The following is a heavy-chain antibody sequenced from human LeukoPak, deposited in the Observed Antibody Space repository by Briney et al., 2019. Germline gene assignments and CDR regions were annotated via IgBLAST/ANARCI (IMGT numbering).Heavy chain of an antibody. Sequence: GGSLRLSCAASGFTFSSYSMNWVRQAPGKGLEWVSSISSSSSYVYYADSVKGRFTISRDNAKNSLYLQMNSLRAEDTAVYYCARDGGTMTVDYWGQGTLVTVSS. CDR1: GFTFSSYS. CDR2: ISSSSSYV. CDR3: ARDGGTMTVDY. V-gene: IGHV3-21*01. J-gene: IGHJ4*02. D-gene: IGHD3-22*01.